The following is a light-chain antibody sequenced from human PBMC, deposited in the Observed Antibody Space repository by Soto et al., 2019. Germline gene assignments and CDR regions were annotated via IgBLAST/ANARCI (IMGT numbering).Light chain of an antibody. CDR3: SSYAGSSNMI. Sequence: QSALTQPPSASGSPGQSVTISCTGTSSDVGGSTYVSGYQQHPGKAPKLMIYEVSKRPSGVPDRFSGSKSGNTASLTVSGLQAEDEADYYCSSYAGSSNMIFGGGTKLTVL. CDR1: SSDVGGSTY. V-gene: IGLV2-8*01. J-gene: IGLJ2*01. CDR2: EVS.